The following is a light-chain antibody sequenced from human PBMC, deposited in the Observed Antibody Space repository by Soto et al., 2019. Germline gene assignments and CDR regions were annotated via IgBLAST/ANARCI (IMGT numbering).Light chain of an antibody. CDR3: MQGTHWPWT. V-gene: IGKV2-30*01. CDR2: MIS. J-gene: IGKJ1*01. CDR1: QGLVFSDGNTY. Sequence: DVVMTQSPLSLPVTLGQPASISCRSTQGLVFSDGNTYLNWFHQRPGQSPRRLIYMISKRDSGVPDRFSGRGSGADFTLAISRVEAEDVGVYYCMQGTHWPWTFGQGTKVEMK.